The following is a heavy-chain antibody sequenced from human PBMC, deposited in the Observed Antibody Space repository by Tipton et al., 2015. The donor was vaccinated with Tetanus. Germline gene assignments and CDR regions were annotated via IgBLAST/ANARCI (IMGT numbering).Heavy chain of an antibody. J-gene: IGHJ5*02. Sequence: SLRLSCAASGFTFSDYSMNWVRQTPGKGLEWVSSICSVSNYVHYAESVKGRFTISRDNAKNSLSLKMNSLSGEDTAVYYWTRDFGDSSNGFDPWGQGTLVTVSS. CDR2: ICSVSNYV. CDR1: GFTFSDYS. V-gene: IGHV3-21*01. D-gene: IGHD4-17*01. CDR3: TRDFGDSSNGFDP.